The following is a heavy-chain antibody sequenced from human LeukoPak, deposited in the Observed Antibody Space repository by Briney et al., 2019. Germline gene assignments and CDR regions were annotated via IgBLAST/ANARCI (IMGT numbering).Heavy chain of an antibody. CDR3: ARYGRHGSGSYYNYY. V-gene: IGHV1-69*06. CDR2: IIPIFGTA. Sequence: GASVKVSCKASGGTFTSYAISWVRQAPGQGIEWMGGIIPIFGTANYAQKFQGRVTITADKSTSTAYMELSSLRSEDTAVYYCARYGRHGSGSYYNYYCGQGTLVTVSS. D-gene: IGHD3-10*01. CDR1: GGTFTSYA. J-gene: IGHJ4*02.